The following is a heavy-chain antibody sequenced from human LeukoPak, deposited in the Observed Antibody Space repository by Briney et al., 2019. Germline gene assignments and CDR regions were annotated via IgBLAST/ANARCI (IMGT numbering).Heavy chain of an antibody. J-gene: IGHJ4*02. CDR3: ARDPEPPYFDY. Sequence: SETLSLTCTVSGYSVSTDYYWGWIRQPPGKGLEWIGNIYHDGGTYYNPSLKSRVTISVDKSKNQFSLKLSSVTAADTAVYYCARDPEPPYFDYWGQGTLVTVSS. CDR1: GYSVSTDYY. CDR2: IYHDGGT. V-gene: IGHV4-38-2*02.